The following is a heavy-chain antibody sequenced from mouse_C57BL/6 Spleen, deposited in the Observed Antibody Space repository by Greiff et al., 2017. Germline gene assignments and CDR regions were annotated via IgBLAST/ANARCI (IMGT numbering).Heavy chain of an antibody. Sequence: VQLKESGPGLVKPSQSLSLTCSVTGYSITSGYYWNWIRQFPGNKLEWMGYISYDGSNNYNPSLKNRISITRDTSKNQFFLKLNSVTTEDTATYYCARKVATGNWYFDVWGTGTTVTVSS. D-gene: IGHD1-1*01. CDR3: ARKVATGNWYFDV. V-gene: IGHV3-6*01. CDR1: GYSITSGYY. J-gene: IGHJ1*03. CDR2: ISYDGSN.